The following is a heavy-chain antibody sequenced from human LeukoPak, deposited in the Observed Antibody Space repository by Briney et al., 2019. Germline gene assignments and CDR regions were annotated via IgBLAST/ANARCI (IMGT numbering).Heavy chain of an antibody. D-gene: IGHD4-17*01. V-gene: IGHV1-46*01. Sequence: ASVKVSCKASGYTFTGYYMHWVRQAPGQGLEWMGIINPSGGSTSYAQKFQGRVTMTRNMSTSTVYMELSSLRSEDTAVYYCARTTVIYYFDYWGQGTLVTVSS. CDR3: ARTTVIYYFDY. J-gene: IGHJ4*02. CDR2: INPSGGST. CDR1: GYTFTGYY.